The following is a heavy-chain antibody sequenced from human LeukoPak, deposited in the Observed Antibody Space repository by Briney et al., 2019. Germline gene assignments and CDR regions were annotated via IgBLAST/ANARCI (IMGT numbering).Heavy chain of an antibody. Sequence: GGSLRLSCAASGFTFSSYSMNWVRQAPGKGLEWVAFIRYDGSNKYYADSVKGRFTISRDNSKNTLYLQMNSLRAEDTAVYYCAKAAGGSYYYSVGPVDYWGQGTLVTVSS. J-gene: IGHJ4*02. CDR3: AKAAGGSYYYSVGPVDY. CDR1: GFTFSSYS. V-gene: IGHV3-30*02. CDR2: IRYDGSNK. D-gene: IGHD1-26*01.